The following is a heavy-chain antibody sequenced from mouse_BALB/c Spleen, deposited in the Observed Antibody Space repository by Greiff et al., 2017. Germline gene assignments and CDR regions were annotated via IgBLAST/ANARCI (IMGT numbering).Heavy chain of an antibody. CDR3: ARGGLRRWDYFDY. V-gene: IGHV1S29*02. J-gene: IGHJ2*01. CDR2: IYPYNGGT. D-gene: IGHD2-2*01. CDR1: GYTFTDYN. Sequence: EVQLQQSGPELVKPGASVKISCKASGYTFTDYNMHWVKQSHGKSLEWIGYIYPYNGGTGYNQKFKSKATLTVDNSSSTAYMELRSLTSEDSAVYYCARGGLRRWDYFDYWGQGTTLTVSS.